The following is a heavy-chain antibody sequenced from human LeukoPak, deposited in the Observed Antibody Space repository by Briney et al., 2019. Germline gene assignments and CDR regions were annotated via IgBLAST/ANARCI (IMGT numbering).Heavy chain of an antibody. CDR1: GFTFSSYS. D-gene: IGHD1-26*01. J-gene: IGHJ6*03. V-gene: IGHV3-21*04. Sequence: GGSLRLSCAASGFTFSSYSMNWVRQAPGNGLEWVSSISSSSSYIYYADSLKGRFTISRDNSKNTLYLQMNSLRAEGTAVYYCSRIVGATIYYYMDVWGKGTTVTVSS. CDR3: SRIVGATIYYYMDV. CDR2: ISSSSSYI.